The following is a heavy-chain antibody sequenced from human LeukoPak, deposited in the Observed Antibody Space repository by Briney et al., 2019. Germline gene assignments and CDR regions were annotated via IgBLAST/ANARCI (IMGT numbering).Heavy chain of an antibody. CDR1: GGTFSSYA. D-gene: IGHD3-9*01. CDR3: ARDSVENRSYYDIMTGYRVFDP. V-gene: IGHV1-69*01. J-gene: IGHJ5*02. Sequence: ASVKVSCKASGGTFSSYAISWVRQALGQGLEWMGGIIPIFGTANYTQKFQGRGTITVDESTSTAYLELRSLRSEDTAVYYCARDSVENRSYYDIMTGYRVFDPWGQGTLVTVSS. CDR2: IIPIFGTA.